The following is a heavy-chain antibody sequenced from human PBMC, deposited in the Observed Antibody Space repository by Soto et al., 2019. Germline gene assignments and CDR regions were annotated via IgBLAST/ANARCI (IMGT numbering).Heavy chain of an antibody. CDR1: GGSISSGGYS. V-gene: IGHV4-30-2*01. J-gene: IGHJ1*01. Sequence: SETLSLTCAVSGGSISSGGYSWSWIRQPLGKGLEWIGYIYHSGSTYYNPSLKSRVTISVDRSKNQFSLKLSSVTAADTAVYYCARDRVESGYPEYFQHWGQGTLVTVSS. CDR3: ARDRVESGYPEYFQH. CDR2: IYHSGST. D-gene: IGHD3-22*01.